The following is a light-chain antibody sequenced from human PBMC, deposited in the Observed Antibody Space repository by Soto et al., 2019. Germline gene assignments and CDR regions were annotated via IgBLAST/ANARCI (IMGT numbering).Light chain of an antibody. J-gene: IGKJ4*01. CDR3: QQRSNWSLS. Sequence: EIVLTQSPATLSLSPGERATLSCRASQSVNSYLAWYQQKPGQAPRLLIFDASHRATGIPARFSGSGSGTDFTLTISSREPEDFTVYYCQQRSNWSLSFGGGTKVEI. V-gene: IGKV3-11*01. CDR2: DAS. CDR1: QSVNSY.